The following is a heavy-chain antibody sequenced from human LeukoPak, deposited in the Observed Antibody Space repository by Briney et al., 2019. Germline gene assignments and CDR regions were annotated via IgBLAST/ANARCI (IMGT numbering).Heavy chain of an antibody. CDR2: IEGDGNRI. J-gene: IGHJ4*02. V-gene: IGHV3-74*01. CDR3: TRDWRNLGYDY. CDR1: GFTLSAYW. Sequence: GRSLRLSCAASGFTLSAYWMHWVRQAPGKGLMWVSRIEGDGNRITYADSVKGRFTISRDNAKNTLYLQMNSLRAEDTAVYYCTRDWRNLGYDYWGQGTLVTVSS. D-gene: IGHD5-12*01.